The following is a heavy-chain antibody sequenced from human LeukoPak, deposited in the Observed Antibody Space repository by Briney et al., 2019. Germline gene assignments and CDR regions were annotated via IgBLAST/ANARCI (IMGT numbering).Heavy chain of an antibody. Sequence: PGGSLRLSCAASGFTLSSYWMSWVRQAPGKGLEWVANIKQDGSEKYYLDSVKGRFTISRDNAKNSLYLQMNSLRAEDTAVYYCARGQTTVTNWGQGTLVTVSS. CDR3: ARGQTTVTN. J-gene: IGHJ4*02. D-gene: IGHD4-17*01. V-gene: IGHV3-7*03. CDR1: GFTLSSYW. CDR2: IKQDGSEK.